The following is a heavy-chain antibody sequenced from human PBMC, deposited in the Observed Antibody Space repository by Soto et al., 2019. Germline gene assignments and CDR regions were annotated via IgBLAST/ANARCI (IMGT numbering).Heavy chain of an antibody. CDR2: IIPMFGTT. V-gene: IGHV1-69*01. Sequence: QVQLVQSGAEVRKPGSSVKVSCKASGGTFSRYAINWVRQAPGQGLEWMGGIIPMFGTTNYAQKFKGRGTITADESTSTGYIVPNTLRCEEAAVSYCARASIHGSRWYFWSDPWGQGTLVTVSS. CDR3: ARASIHGSRWYFWSDP. D-gene: IGHD6-13*01. J-gene: IGHJ5*01. CDR1: GGTFSRYA.